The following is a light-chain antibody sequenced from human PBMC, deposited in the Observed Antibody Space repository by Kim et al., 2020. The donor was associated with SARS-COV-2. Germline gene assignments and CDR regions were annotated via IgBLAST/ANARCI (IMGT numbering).Light chain of an antibody. J-gene: IGKJ4*01. V-gene: IGKV3-11*01. Sequence: SPGDRATLSSRASQSVSNYLAWYQPKPGQAPRLLIYDASRRAAGIPARFSGSGSGTDFTLPISSLEPEDFAIYYCQQRSNWPPLTFGGGTKVEIK. CDR2: DAS. CDR1: QSVSNY. CDR3: QQRSNWPPLT.